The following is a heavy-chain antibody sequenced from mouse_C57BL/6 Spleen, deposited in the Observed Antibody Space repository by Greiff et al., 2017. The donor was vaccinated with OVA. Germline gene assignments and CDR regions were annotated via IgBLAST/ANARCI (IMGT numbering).Heavy chain of an antibody. D-gene: IGHD4-1*01. CDR1: GYTFTEYT. Sequence: VHLVESGAELVKPGASVKLSCKASGYTFTEYTIHWVKQRSGQGLEWIGWFYPGSGSIKYNEKFKDKATLTADKSSSTVYMELSRLTSEDAEVYVCARHDRITGTEDYWGQGTTLTVSS. CDR2: FYPGSGSI. J-gene: IGHJ2*01. CDR3: ARHDRITGTEDY. V-gene: IGHV1-62-2*01.